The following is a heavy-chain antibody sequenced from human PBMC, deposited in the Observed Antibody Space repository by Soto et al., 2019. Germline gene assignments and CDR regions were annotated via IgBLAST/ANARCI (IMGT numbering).Heavy chain of an antibody. V-gene: IGHV3-30-3*01. CDR1: GFTFSSYA. CDR2: ISYDGSNK. Sequence: PGGSLRLSCAASGFTFSSYAMHWVRQAPGKGLEWVAVISYDGSNKYYADSVKGRFTISRDNSKNSLYLQMNSLRAEDTAVYYCARGRVSVAGSSDYWGQGTLVTVSS. D-gene: IGHD6-19*01. CDR3: ARGRVSVAGSSDY. J-gene: IGHJ4*02.